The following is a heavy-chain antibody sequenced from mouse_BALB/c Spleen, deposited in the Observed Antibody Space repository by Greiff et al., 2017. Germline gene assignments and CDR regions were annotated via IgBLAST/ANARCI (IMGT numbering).Heavy chain of an antibody. CDR3: ARESTMVTTY. V-gene: IGHV5-4*02. J-gene: IGHJ3*01. D-gene: IGHD2-1*01. Sequence: EVMLVESGGGLVKPGGSLKLSCAASGFTFSDYYMYWVRQTPEKRLEWVATISDGGSYTYYPDSVKGRFTISRDNAKNNLYLQMSSLKSEDTAMYYCARESTMVTTYWGQGTLVTVSA. CDR2: ISDGGSYT. CDR1: GFTFSDYY.